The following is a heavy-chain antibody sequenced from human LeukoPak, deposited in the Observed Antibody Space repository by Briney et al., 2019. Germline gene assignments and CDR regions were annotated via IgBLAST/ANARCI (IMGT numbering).Heavy chain of an antibody. D-gene: IGHD1-26*01. CDR3: ARDGGGTYQDFDY. Sequence: GASVQVSCKASEYTFTDSSIHWVRQAPGQGLEWMGWINCDSGVTKYAEKFQGRVSMTRDTSISTAYMDLSRLTSDDTAIYYCARDGGGTYQDFDYWGQGTLVTVSS. J-gene: IGHJ4*02. V-gene: IGHV1-2*02. CDR1: EYTFTDSS. CDR2: INCDSGVT.